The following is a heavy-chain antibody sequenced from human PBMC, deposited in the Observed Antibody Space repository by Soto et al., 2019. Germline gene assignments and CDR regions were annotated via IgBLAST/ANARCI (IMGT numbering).Heavy chain of an antibody. CDR1: GDSVSSNSAA. Sequence: QSQTLSLTCAISGDSVSSNSAAWNWIRQSPSRGLEWLGRTYYRSKWYNDYAVSVKSRITINPDTSKNQFSLQLNSVTPEDTAVYYCARGGSLPSRILYYYYGMDVWGQGTTVTVSS. J-gene: IGHJ6*02. V-gene: IGHV6-1*01. CDR3: ARGGSLPSRILYYYYGMDV. D-gene: IGHD2-15*01. CDR2: TYYRSKWYN.